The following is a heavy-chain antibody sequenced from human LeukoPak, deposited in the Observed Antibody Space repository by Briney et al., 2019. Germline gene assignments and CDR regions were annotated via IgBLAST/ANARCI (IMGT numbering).Heavy chain of an antibody. J-gene: IGHJ5*02. CDR1: GYSISSGYY. V-gene: IGHV4-38-2*01. Sequence: PSETLSLTCAVSGYSISSGYYWGWIRQPPGKGLEWIGSIYHSGSTYYNPSLKSRVTISVDTSKNQFSLKLSSVTAADTAVYYCARRYCSGGSCYWFDPWGQGTLVTVSS. D-gene: IGHD2-15*01. CDR2: IYHSGST. CDR3: ARRYCSGGSCYWFDP.